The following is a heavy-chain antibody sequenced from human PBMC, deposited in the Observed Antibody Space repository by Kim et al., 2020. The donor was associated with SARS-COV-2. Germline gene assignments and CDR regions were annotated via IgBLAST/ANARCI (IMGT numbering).Heavy chain of an antibody. D-gene: IGHD3-10*01. J-gene: IGHJ2*01. CDR2: ISYDGSNK. CDR3: AKAYGSGSSIGHWYFDL. Sequence: GGSLRLSCAASGFTFSSYGMHWVRQAPGKGLEWVAVISYDGSNKYYADSVKGRFTISRDNSKNTLYLQMNSLRAEDTAVYYCAKAYGSGSSIGHWYFDL. CDR1: GFTFSSYG. V-gene: IGHV3-30*18.